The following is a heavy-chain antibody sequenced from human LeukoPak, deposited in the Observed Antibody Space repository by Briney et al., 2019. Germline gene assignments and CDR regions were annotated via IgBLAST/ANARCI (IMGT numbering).Heavy chain of an antibody. J-gene: IGHJ6*02. CDR3: ASSGPLRYYYGMDV. D-gene: IGHD2-8*02. CDR1: GGSISSGGYY. Sequence: SQTLSLTCTVSGGSISSGGYYWSWIRQHPGKGLEWIGYIYYSGSTYYNPSLKSRVTISVDTSKNQFSLKLSSVTAADTAVYYCASSGPLRYYYGMDVWGQGTTVTVSS. V-gene: IGHV4-31*03. CDR2: IYYSGST.